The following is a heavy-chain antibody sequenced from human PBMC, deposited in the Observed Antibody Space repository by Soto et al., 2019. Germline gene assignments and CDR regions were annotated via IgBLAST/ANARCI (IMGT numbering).Heavy chain of an antibody. D-gene: IGHD3-10*01. V-gene: IGHV1-18*01. CDR3: ARGRSRGARDFDN. CDR1: GYTFNSYG. CDR2: ISSYNGHT. J-gene: IGHJ4*02. Sequence: QVQLVQSGGEVTRPGASVRVSCKASGYTFNSYGISWVRQAPGQGLEWMGWISSYNGHTDYARKFQGRVAMTTDISTNTVSMELRDLRSDDTAVYYCARGRSRGARDFDNWGQGTLVTVSS.